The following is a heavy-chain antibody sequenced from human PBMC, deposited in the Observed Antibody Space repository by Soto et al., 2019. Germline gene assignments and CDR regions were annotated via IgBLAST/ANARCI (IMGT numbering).Heavy chain of an antibody. V-gene: IGHV4-4*02. D-gene: IGHD6-19*01. CDR1: GGSITTNW. Sequence: QVHLQESGPGLVKPSGTLSLTCAVSGGSITTNWWSWVRQPPGKGLEWIGEIYHSGITNYNPSLKDRVTISVAKSNNQFSLNLNSVTAADSPIYYCARHIAVPRTRGFDYWGQGNLVTVSS. CDR3: ARHIAVPRTRGFDY. CDR2: IYHSGIT. J-gene: IGHJ4*02.